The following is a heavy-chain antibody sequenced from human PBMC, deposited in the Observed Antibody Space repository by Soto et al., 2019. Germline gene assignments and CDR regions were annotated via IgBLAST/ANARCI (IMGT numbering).Heavy chain of an antibody. CDR2: MKQDGSEK. Sequence: GGSLRLSCAASGFTFSSYWMSWVRQAPGKGLEWVANMKQDGSEKNYVDSVKGRFTISRDNAKNSLYLEMNSLRAEDTALYYCARPYYLDNSGYRHIDSWGQGTLVTVSS. D-gene: IGHD3-22*01. CDR1: GFTFSSYW. V-gene: IGHV3-7*05. J-gene: IGHJ4*02. CDR3: ARPYYLDNSGYRHIDS.